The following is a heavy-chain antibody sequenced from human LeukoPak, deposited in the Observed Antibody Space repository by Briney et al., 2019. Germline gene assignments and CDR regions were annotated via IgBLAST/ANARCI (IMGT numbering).Heavy chain of an antibody. V-gene: IGHV4-4*08. CDR1: GASVSTYY. Sequence: PSETLSLTCTVSGASVSTYYWTWIRQPPGKGLEWIGYIHPSGSTSYNPSLKNRVTISIHTSKNQFSLKLTSVTAADTAVYYCARRLTFDTPVTNWGQGTLVTVSS. J-gene: IGHJ4*02. CDR3: ARRLTFDTPVTN. CDR2: IHPSGST. D-gene: IGHD5-18*01.